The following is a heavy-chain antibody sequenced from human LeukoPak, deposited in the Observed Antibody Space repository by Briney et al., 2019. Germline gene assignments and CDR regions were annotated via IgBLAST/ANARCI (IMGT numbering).Heavy chain of an antibody. CDR1: GFTFSNDW. V-gene: IGHV3-7*01. D-gene: IGHD1-1*01. CDR2: IKRDGSQI. Sequence: SGGSLRLSCVISGFTFSNDWMTWVRQAPGKGLEWVANIKRDGSQIHYADSVKGRFTISRDNTKFFLQMNSLRVEDTARYYCARDTSPSSGSTYLDAFDMWGQGTMVSVSS. CDR3: ARDTSPSSGSTYLDAFDM. J-gene: IGHJ3*02.